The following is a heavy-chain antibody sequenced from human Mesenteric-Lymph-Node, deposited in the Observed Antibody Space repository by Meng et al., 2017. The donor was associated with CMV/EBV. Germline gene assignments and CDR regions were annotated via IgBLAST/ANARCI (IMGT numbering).Heavy chain of an antibody. CDR3: ARDGGSGSYGDYYYGLDV. Sequence: GESLKISCAAPGFPFNSYTFNWVRQAPGRGLEWVASISGSSSFMFYADSVKGRFNISRDNAKNSLYLQMNSLRAEDTAVYYCARDGGSGSYGDYYYGLDVWGQGTTVTVSS. CDR1: GFPFNSYT. V-gene: IGHV3-21*06. CDR2: ISGSSSFM. J-gene: IGHJ6*01. D-gene: IGHD3-10*01.